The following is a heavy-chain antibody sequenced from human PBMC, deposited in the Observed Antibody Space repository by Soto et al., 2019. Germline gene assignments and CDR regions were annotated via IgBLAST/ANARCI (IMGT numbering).Heavy chain of an antibody. D-gene: IGHD2-15*01. Sequence: GGSLRLSCAASGFTVSSNYMSWVRQAPGKGLEWVSVIYSGGSTYYADSVKCRFTISRDNSENTLYLQMNSLRAEDTAVYYCARTCSGGTCSFDYWGQGTLVTVS. CDR1: GFTVSSNY. CDR2: IYSGGST. CDR3: ARTCSGGTCSFDY. J-gene: IGHJ4*02. V-gene: IGHV3-66*01.